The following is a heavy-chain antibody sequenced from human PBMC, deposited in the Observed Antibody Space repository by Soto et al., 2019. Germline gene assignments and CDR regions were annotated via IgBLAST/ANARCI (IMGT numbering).Heavy chain of an antibody. CDR3: ARLYYGDHRDYFDY. J-gene: IGHJ4*01. CDR2: VYHSGST. V-gene: IGHV4-4*02. Sequence: SETLSLTCAVSSGSISSSNWWSWVRQPPGKGLEWIGEVYHSGSTNYNPSLKGRVTISVDTSKNQFSLKLSSVTAADTAVYYCARLYYGDHRDYFDYRGQGTLVTVSS. CDR1: SGSISSSNW. D-gene: IGHD4-17*01.